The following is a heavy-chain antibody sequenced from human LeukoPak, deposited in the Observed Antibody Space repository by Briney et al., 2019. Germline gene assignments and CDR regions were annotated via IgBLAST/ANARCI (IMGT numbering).Heavy chain of an antibody. CDR2: IIPIFGVT. CDR1: GGTFSSYA. CDR3: ARDHNLRDGYNDYYYGMDV. J-gene: IGHJ6*02. Sequence: SVKVSCKASGGTFSSYAISWVRQAPGQGLEWMGGIIPIFGVTNYAQNFQGRVTMTRDTSTSTVYMELSSLRSEDTAVYYCARDHNLRDGYNDYYYGMDVWGQGTTVTVSS. D-gene: IGHD5-24*01. V-gene: IGHV1-69*10.